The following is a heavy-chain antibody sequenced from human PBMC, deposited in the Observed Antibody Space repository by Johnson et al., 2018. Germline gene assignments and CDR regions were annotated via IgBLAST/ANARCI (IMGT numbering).Heavy chain of an antibody. V-gene: IGHV3-11*01. CDR3: AAWSGDSRDLGH. CDR1: GFTLSDYY. J-gene: IGHJ1*01. D-gene: IGHD3-3*01. CDR2: SSRAGPI. Sequence: QVQLVESGGGVVQPGRSLRLSCAASGFTLSDYYLSWIRQAPGKGLDWVSYSSRAGPIYYGDSVRGRFTISRDNAKNSLYLQMNNLRAEDTAVYFCAAWSGDSRDLGHWGQGTLVTVAS.